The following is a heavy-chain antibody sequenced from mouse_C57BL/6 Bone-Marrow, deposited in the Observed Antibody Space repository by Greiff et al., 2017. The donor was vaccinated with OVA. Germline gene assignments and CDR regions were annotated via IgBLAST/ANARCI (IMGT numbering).Heavy chain of an antibody. D-gene: IGHD2-3*01. CDR2: ISYDGSN. CDR1: GYSITSGYY. Sequence: DVQLVESGPGLVKPSQSLSLTCSVTGYSITSGYYWNWIRQFPGNKLEWMGYISYDGSNNYNPSLKNRISITRDTSKNQFFLKLNSVTTEDTATYYCARDRGWLLPFAYWGQGTLVTVSA. CDR3: ARDRGWLLPFAY. V-gene: IGHV3-6*01. J-gene: IGHJ3*01.